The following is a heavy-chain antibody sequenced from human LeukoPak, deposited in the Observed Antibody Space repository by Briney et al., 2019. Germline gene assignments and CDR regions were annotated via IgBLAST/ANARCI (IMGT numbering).Heavy chain of an antibody. V-gene: IGHV1-2*02. Sequence: ASVKVSCKASGYTFTGYYMHWVRQAPGQGPEWMGWINPNSGGTNYAQKFQGRVTMTRDTSISTAYMELSRLRSDDTAVYYCARGSSGWNWFDPWGQGTLVTVSS. CDR3: ARGSSGWNWFDP. CDR2: INPNSGGT. D-gene: IGHD3-10*01. J-gene: IGHJ5*02. CDR1: GYTFTGYY.